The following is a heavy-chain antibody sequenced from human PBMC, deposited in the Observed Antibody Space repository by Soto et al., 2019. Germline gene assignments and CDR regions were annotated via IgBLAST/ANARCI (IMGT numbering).Heavy chain of an antibody. J-gene: IGHJ3*01. Sequence: QVQLRESGPGLVKPSETLSLTCNVSGGPISGYYWNWVRQPAGKGLEWIGRIYSAGTTDLNPSLKSRVIMSGDTSSNQFSLKLLSVTAADTAVYYGAANWRGAYEGLFDLWGQGTTVTVAS. CDR1: GGPISGYY. D-gene: IGHD1-1*01. CDR2: IYSAGTT. CDR3: AANWRGAYEGLFDL. V-gene: IGHV4-4*07.